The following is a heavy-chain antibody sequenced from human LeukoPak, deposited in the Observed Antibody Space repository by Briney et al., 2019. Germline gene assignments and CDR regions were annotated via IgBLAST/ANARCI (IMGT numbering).Heavy chain of an antibody. CDR1: GGSISSYY. J-gene: IGHJ3*02. V-gene: IGHV4-59*08. CDR3: ARVVSGYLWGNAFDI. D-gene: IGHD3-22*01. CDR2: IYYIGST. Sequence: PSETLSLTCTVSGGSISSYYWSWVRQPPGKGLEWIGCIYYIGSTNYIPSLKSRVTISVDTSKNQFSLKLTSVTAADTAVYYCARVVSGYLWGNAFDIWGQGTMVTVSS.